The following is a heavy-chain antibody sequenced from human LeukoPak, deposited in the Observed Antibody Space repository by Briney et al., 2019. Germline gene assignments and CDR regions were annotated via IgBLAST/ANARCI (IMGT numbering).Heavy chain of an antibody. Sequence: GGSLRLSCAASGFTFSSYGIHWVRQAPGKGLEWVSVISKNGDTTYYADSVKGRFTISRDSSKNTLYLQMNSLRAEDTALYFCATRQFCSGGTCYGLSFWGQGTMVTISS. CDR2: ISKNGDTT. CDR1: GFTFSSYG. CDR3: ATRQFCSGGTCYGLSF. V-gene: IGHV3-23*01. D-gene: IGHD2-15*01. J-gene: IGHJ3*01.